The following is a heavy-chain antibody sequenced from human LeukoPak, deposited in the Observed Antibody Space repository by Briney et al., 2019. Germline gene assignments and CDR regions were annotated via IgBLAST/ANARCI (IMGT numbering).Heavy chain of an antibody. CDR2: IIPIFGTA. CDR1: GGTFSSYA. Sequence: SVKVSCKASGGTFSSYAISWVRQAPGRGLEWMGGIIPIFGTANYAQKFQGRVTITADESTSTAYMELSSLRSEDTAVYYCAGFDYYGSRGYFQHWGQGTLVTVSS. V-gene: IGHV1-69*01. J-gene: IGHJ1*01. D-gene: IGHD3-10*01. CDR3: AGFDYYGSRGYFQH.